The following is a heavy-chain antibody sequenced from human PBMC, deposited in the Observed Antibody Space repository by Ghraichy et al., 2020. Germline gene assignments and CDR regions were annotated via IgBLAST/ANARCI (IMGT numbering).Heavy chain of an antibody. D-gene: IGHD3-3*01. CDR1: GFTFSSYS. CDR3: ATADFQLLHFDY. Sequence: GGSLRLSCAASGFTFSSYSMTWVRQAPGKGLEWVSSISSSSSYIYYADSVKGRFTISRDNAKNSLYLQMNSLRAEDTAVYYCATADFQLLHFDYWGQGTLVTVSS. V-gene: IGHV3-21*01. J-gene: IGHJ4*02. CDR2: ISSSSSYI.